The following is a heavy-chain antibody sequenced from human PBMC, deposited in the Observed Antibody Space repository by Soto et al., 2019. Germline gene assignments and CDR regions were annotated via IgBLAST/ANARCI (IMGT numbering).Heavy chain of an antibody. CDR3: ARDYYKYYDSSGYYRSPAY. Sequence: RVSCTASGFKFMYYAVDWVRLAQGKGLEWVALISYDGSDKDYADSVKGRFTISRDNSRNTLFLQMNSLRAEDTAVYHCARDYYKYYDSSGYYRSPAYWGQGTLVTVFS. CDR1: GFKFMYYA. CDR2: ISYDGSDK. J-gene: IGHJ4*02. V-gene: IGHV3-30-3*01. D-gene: IGHD3-22*01.